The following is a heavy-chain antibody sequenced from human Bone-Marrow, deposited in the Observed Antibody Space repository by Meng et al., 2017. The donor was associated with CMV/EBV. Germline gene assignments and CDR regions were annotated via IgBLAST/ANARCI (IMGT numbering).Heavy chain of an antibody. CDR2: ISLDGSST. V-gene: IGHV3-74*01. CDR3: ARDLWGLGDY. D-gene: IGHD3/OR15-3a*01. Sequence: GGSLRLSCVVSGFTLSNYWMHWVRQAPGKGLVWVSRISLDGSSTNYADSVKGRFTISRDNAKNTVYLQMKSLRVEDTAVYYCARDLWGLGDYWGQGTRVTGSS. J-gene: IGHJ4*02. CDR1: GFTLSNYW.